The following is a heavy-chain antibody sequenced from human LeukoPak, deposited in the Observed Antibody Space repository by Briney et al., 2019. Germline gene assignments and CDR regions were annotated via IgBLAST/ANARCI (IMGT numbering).Heavy chain of an antibody. CDR2: ISYDGSNT. CDR1: GFTFNNYG. V-gene: IGHV3-30*03. Sequence: GGSLRLSCAASGFTFNNYGMHWVRQAPGKGLEWVAIISYDGSNTYYADSVKGRFTISRDNSRSTLFLQMGSLRSEDEAVYYCARISIITIGVDSWGLGTLVIVSS. J-gene: IGHJ4*02. D-gene: IGHD2/OR15-2a*01. CDR3: ARISIITIGVDS.